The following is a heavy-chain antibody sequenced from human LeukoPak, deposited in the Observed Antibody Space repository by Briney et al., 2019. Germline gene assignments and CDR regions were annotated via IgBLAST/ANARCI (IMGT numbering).Heavy chain of an antibody. Sequence: PSETLSLTCTVSGGSISSSSYYWGWIRQPPGKGLEWIGSIYYSGSTYYNPSLKSRVTISVDTSKNQFSLKLSSVTAADTAVYYCARDSCGGDCYPSNPFDYWGQGTLVTVSS. CDR2: IYYSGST. V-gene: IGHV4-39*07. D-gene: IGHD2-21*02. CDR1: GGSISSSSYY. CDR3: ARDSCGGDCYPSNPFDY. J-gene: IGHJ4*02.